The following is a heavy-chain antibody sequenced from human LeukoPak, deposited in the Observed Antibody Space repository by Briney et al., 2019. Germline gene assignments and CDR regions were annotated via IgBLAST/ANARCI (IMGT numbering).Heavy chain of an antibody. Sequence: PSETLSLTCTVSGGSITYSYYWSWIRQPPGKGLEWIGYVYYSGNTNIDPSLKSRLTISIDTSKNQFSLDLRSVTAADTAVYYCARERYNYGQKAFDIWGQGTMVTVSS. CDR3: ARERYNYGQKAFDI. CDR2: VYYSGNT. D-gene: IGHD5-18*01. V-gene: IGHV4-59*01. J-gene: IGHJ3*02. CDR1: GGSITYSYY.